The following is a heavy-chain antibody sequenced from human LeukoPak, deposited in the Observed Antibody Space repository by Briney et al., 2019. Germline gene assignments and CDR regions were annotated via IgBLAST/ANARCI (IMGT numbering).Heavy chain of an antibody. CDR1: GGTFSSFA. Sequence: GASVKVSCKTSGGTFSSFAIAWVRQAPGQGLEWMAGIIPIFATTNYAQEFQGGVSLTADESTSTAYMELSSLRSEDTAVYYCARDNAMVRGVIGEWGQGTLVTVSS. CDR3: ARDNAMVRGVIGE. J-gene: IGHJ4*02. V-gene: IGHV1-69*13. D-gene: IGHD3-10*01. CDR2: IIPIFATT.